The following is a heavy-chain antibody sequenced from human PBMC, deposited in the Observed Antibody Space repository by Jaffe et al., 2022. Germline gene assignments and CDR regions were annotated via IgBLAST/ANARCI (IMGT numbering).Heavy chain of an antibody. V-gene: IGHV3-7*01. D-gene: IGHD3-10*01. CDR3: ARIRTNYYGSGRDAFDI. J-gene: IGHJ3*02. CDR2: IKQDGSEK. Sequence: EVQLVESGGGLVQPGGSLRLSCAASGFTFSSYWMSWVRQAPGKGLEWVANIKQDGSEKYYVDSVKGRFTISRDNAKNSLYLQMNSLRAEDTAVYYCARIRTNYYGSGRDAFDIWGQGTMVTVSS. CDR1: GFTFSSYW.